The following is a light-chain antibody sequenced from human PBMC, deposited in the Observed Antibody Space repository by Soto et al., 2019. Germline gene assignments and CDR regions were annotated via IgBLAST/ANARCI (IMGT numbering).Light chain of an antibody. V-gene: IGLV1-51*01. CDR2: DDN. CDR1: SSNIGGNS. J-gene: IGLJ1*01. Sequence: QSVMTQPPSVSAAPGQKVTISGSGSSSNIGGNSVSWYQQLPGTAPNLLIYDDNKRPSGIPDRFSGSKSGTSATLGITGFQTGDEADYYCGSWDSSLSAYVFGTGTKLTVL. CDR3: GSWDSSLSAYV.